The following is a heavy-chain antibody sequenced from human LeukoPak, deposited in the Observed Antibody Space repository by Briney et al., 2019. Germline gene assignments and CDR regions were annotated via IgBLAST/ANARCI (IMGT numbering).Heavy chain of an antibody. CDR1: GGSISSYY. CDR3: ARGLSVWFGEVNWFDP. CDR2: IYYSGST. V-gene: IGHV4-59*01. D-gene: IGHD3-10*01. Sequence: SETLSLTCTVSGGSISSYYWSWIRQPPGKGLEWIGYIYYSGSTNYNPSLKSRVTISVDTSKNQFSLKLSSVTAADTAVYYCARGLSVWFGEVNWFDPWGQGTLVTVSS. J-gene: IGHJ5*02.